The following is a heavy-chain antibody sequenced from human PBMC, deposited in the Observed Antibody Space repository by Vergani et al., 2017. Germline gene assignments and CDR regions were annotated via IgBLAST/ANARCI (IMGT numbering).Heavy chain of an antibody. CDR1: GGSISSYY. Sequence: QVQLQESGPGLVKPSETLSLTCTVSGGSISSYYWSWIRPPPGKGLEWIGYIYYSGSTNYNPSLKSRVTISVDTSKNQFSLKLSSVTAADTAVYYCARRLAVAHAFDIWGQGTMVTVSS. J-gene: IGHJ3*02. V-gene: IGHV4-59*01. CDR2: IYYSGST. CDR3: ARRLAVAHAFDI. D-gene: IGHD6-19*01.